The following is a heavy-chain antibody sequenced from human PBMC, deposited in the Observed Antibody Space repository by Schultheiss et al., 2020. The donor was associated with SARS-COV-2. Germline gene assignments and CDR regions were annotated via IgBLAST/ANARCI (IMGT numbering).Heavy chain of an antibody. Sequence: SQTLSLTCTVSGGSISSSSYYWGWIRQPPGKGLEWIGSIYYSGSTNYNPSLKSRVTISVDTSKNQFSLKLSSVTAADTAVYYCARVGKGPAVNAFDIWGQGTMVTVSS. J-gene: IGHJ3*02. CDR3: ARVGKGPAVNAFDI. D-gene: IGHD1-26*01. CDR1: GGSISSSSYY. CDR2: IYYSGST. V-gene: IGHV4-39*07.